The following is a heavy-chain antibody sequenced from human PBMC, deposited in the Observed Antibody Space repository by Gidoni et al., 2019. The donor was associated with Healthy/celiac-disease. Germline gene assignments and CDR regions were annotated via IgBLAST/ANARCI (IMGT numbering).Heavy chain of an antibody. CDR3: ARAGPFWLARYYGMDV. CDR1: GGPISSYY. Sequence: QVQRQESGPGLVKPSETLSLTCTASGGPISSYYWSWIRQPAGKGLEWIGRIYTSGSTNYNPSLKIRVTMSVDTSKNPFSLKLSSVTAADTAVYYCARAGPFWLARYYGMDVWGQGTTVTVSS. CDR2: IYTSGST. J-gene: IGHJ6*02. D-gene: IGHD3-3*01. V-gene: IGHV4-4*07.